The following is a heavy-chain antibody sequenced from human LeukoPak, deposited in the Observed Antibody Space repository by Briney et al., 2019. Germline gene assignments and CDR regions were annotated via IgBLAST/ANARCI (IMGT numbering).Heavy chain of an antibody. CDR1: GFTFSSYE. J-gene: IGHJ4*02. V-gene: IGHV3-48*03. Sequence: GGSLRLSCAASGFTFSSYEMKWVRQAPGKGLEWVSYISSSGSTLYYADSVKGRFTISRDNAKNSLYLQMNSLRAEDTAVYYCARGSSRFDYWGQGTLVTVTS. D-gene: IGHD6-13*01. CDR2: ISSSGSTL. CDR3: ARGSSRFDY.